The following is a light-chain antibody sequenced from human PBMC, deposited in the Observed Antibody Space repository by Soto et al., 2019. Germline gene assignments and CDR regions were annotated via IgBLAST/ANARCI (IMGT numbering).Light chain of an antibody. CDR1: QGIGND. V-gene: IGKV1-6*02. CDR3: LQDHNYPLT. J-gene: IGKJ4*01. Sequence: AIQMAQSPSSLSASVGDRVTITCRASQGIGNDVGWFQQKPGKAPKLLIYAAATLQSGVPSRFSGSRSGTDFTLTISSLQPEDFATYYCLQDHNYPLTFDSGTKVEIK. CDR2: AAA.